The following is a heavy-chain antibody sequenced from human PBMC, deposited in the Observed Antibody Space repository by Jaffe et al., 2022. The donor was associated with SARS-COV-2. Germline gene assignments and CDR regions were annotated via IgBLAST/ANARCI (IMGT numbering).Heavy chain of an antibody. V-gene: IGHV3-73*02. Sequence: EVQLVESGGGLVQPGGSLKLSCAASGFTFSGSAMHWVRQASGKGLEWVGRIRSKANSYATAYAASVKGRFTISRDDSKNTAYLQMNSLKTEDTAVYYCTRVAYYYDSSGYDAFDIWGQGTMVTVSS. CDR3: TRVAYYYDSSGYDAFDI. D-gene: IGHD3-22*01. CDR2: IRSKANSYAT. CDR1: GFTFSGSA. J-gene: IGHJ3*02.